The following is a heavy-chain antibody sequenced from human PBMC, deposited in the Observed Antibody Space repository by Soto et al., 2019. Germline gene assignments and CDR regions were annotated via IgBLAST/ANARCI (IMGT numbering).Heavy chain of an antibody. J-gene: IGHJ2*01. V-gene: IGHV3-7*01. CDR1: GFTFSSYW. Sequence: EVQLVESGGGLVQPGGSLRLACAASGFTFSSYWMSWVRQAPGKGLEWVANIKQDGSEKYYVDSVKGPFTISRDNAKNXXYLQMNXLXAXDTXXXXCARAGPVPATWYFDLWGRGTLVTVSS. D-gene: IGHD2-15*01. CDR3: ARAGPVPATWYFDL. CDR2: IKQDGSEK.